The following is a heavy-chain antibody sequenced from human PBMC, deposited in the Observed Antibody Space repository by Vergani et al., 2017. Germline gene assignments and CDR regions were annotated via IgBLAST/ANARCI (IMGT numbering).Heavy chain of an antibody. D-gene: IGHD5-18*01. Sequence: QLVESGGGLVQPGGSLRLSCAASGFSFGDYAMTWVRQAPGKGLEWVAFIRNKAYGGTTEYAASVKGRFTISRYDSKRLAYLQLSGLKTEDTAVYFCSRGRGYSFGYSDYWGQGTLVTVSS. CDR1: GFSFGDYA. V-gene: IGHV3-49*04. J-gene: IGHJ4*02. CDR2: IRNKAYGGTT. CDR3: SRGRGYSFGYSDY.